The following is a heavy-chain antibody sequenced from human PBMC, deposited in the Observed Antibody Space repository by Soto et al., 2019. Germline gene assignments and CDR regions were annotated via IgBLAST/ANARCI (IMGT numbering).Heavy chain of an antibody. J-gene: IGHJ5*02. CDR2: INAGNGNT. Sequence: ASVKVSCKASGYTFTSYAMHWVRQAPGQRLEWMGWINAGNGNTKYSQKFQGRVTITRDTSASTAYMELSSLRSEDTAVYYCARESIVHVVVVTAGGFDPWGQGTLVTVSS. V-gene: IGHV1-3*01. D-gene: IGHD2-21*02. CDR3: ARESIVHVVVVTAGGFDP. CDR1: GYTFTSYA.